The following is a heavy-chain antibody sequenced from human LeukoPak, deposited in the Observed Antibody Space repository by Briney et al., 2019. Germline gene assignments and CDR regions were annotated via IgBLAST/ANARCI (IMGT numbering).Heavy chain of an antibody. D-gene: IGHD6-13*01. CDR1: GFTLSSYG. Sequence: GGSLRLSCAASGFTLSSYGMSWVRQAPGKGLEWVSVISISGGSTYYADSVKGRITISRDNSKNTLYLQMNSLRAEDTAVYYCAKRSSPGTYYFDYWGQGTLVTVSS. CDR2: ISISGGST. CDR3: AKRSSPGTYYFDY. J-gene: IGHJ4*02. V-gene: IGHV3-23*01.